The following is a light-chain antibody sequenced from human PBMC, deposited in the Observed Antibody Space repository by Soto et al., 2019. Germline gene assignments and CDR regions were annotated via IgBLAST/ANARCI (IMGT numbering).Light chain of an antibody. Sequence: DIVMTQSPDSLAVSLGERATINCKSSQRVLYSSNNKNYLAWYQQKPGQPPKLLIYWASTRESGVPDRFSGSGSGTDFTLTISSLQAEDVAVYYCQQDYSTLMYTFGQGTKIEIK. V-gene: IGKV4-1*01. CDR1: QRVLYSSNNKNY. J-gene: IGKJ2*01. CDR3: QQDYSTLMYT. CDR2: WAS.